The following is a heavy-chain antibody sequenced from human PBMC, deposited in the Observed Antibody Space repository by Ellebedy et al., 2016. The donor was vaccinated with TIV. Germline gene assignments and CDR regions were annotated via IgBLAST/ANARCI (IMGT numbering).Heavy chain of an antibody. V-gene: IGHV4-59*02. CDR3: VRVVPGGASFDS. CDR1: GASVTSYY. Sequence: MPSETLSLTCSVSGASVTSYYWSWIRQAPGKGLEWIGWIYYSGSSHYNPSLKSRVTISVDTSKNQFSLNLSPVSAADTAVYYCVRVVPGGASFDSWGQGTLVTVSS. J-gene: IGHJ4*02. CDR2: IYYSGSS. D-gene: IGHD2-8*02.